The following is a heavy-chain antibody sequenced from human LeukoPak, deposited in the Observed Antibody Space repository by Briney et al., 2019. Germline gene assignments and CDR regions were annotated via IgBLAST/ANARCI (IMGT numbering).Heavy chain of an antibody. J-gene: IGHJ4*02. CDR1: GYTFTGYY. CDR3: ARGLYYYDSSGYLSDY. CDR2: INPNSGGT. V-gene: IGHV1-2*02. Sequence: ASVKVSCKASGYTFTGYYMHWVRQAPGQGLEWMGWINPNSGGTNYAQKFQGRVTMTRDTSISPAYMEPSRLRSDDTAVYYCARGLYYYDSSGYLSDYWGQGTLVTVSS. D-gene: IGHD3-22*01.